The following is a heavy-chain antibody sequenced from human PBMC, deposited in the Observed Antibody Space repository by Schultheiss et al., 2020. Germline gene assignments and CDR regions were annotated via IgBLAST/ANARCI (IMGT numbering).Heavy chain of an antibody. D-gene: IGHD1-7*01. V-gene: IGHV3-23*01. J-gene: IGHJ4*02. CDR1: GFTFSSYA. CDR2: ISGSGGST. Sequence: GESLKISCAASGFTFSSYAMSWVRQAPGKGLEWVSAISGSGGSTYYADSVKGRFTISRDNSKNTLYLQMNSLRAEDTAVYYCARTGTTIGYFDYWGQGTLVTVSS. CDR3: ARTGTTIGYFDY.